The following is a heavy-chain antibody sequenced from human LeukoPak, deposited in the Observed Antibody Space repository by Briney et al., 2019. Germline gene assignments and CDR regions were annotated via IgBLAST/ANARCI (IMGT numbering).Heavy chain of an antibody. CDR1: GFTVSSKY. CDR2: INSGGTT. CDR3: ATIVSDSSGWYHFDH. V-gene: IGHV3-66*01. D-gene: IGHD6-19*01. J-gene: IGHJ4*02. Sequence: PGGSLRLSCAASGFTVSSKYMAWVRQAPGTGLEWGSFINSGGTTSYADSVKGRFTISRDYSKNTLNLEMNSLRDEDTAVYYCATIVSDSSGWYHFDHWGQGALVTVSS.